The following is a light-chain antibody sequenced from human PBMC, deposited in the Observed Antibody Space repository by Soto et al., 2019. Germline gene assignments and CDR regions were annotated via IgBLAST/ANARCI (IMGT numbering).Light chain of an antibody. CDR1: SNDVGGYHY. J-gene: IGLJ3*02. V-gene: IGLV2-14*01. CDR2: EVS. Sequence: QSALTQPASVSGSPGQSITISCTGSSNDVGGYHYVSWYQQYPGKAPKLVLSEVSNRPSGVSSRFSGSRSGNTASLTISGLQAEDEANYYCCSYTGRTTPLFGGGTKVTVL. CDR3: CSYTGRTTPL.